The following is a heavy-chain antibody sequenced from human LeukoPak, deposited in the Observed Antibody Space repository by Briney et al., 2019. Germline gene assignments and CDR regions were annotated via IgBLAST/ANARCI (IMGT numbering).Heavy chain of an antibody. CDR2: ISYSGST. D-gene: IGHD5-24*01. Sequence: SETLSLTCTVSGESVNSGSYFWSWIRQPPGKGLEWIGYISYSGSTSYNSSLKSRVTISVDTSKNQFSLKLSSMTAADTAVYFCVKMAEWFDPWGQGTLVTVSS. J-gene: IGHJ5*02. CDR1: GESVNSGSYF. CDR3: VKMAEWFDP. V-gene: IGHV4-61*01.